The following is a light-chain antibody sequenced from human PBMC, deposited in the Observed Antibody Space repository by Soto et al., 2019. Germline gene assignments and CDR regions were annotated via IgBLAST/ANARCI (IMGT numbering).Light chain of an antibody. J-gene: IGKJ3*01. V-gene: IGKV1-9*01. CDR3: QQLNSYPLT. CDR1: QDIARF. Sequence: DIPLTQSPSFLSASVGDRVTITCRASQDIARFLAWYQQKPGKAPKLLIYGASTLQSGVPSRFSGSGSGTEFTLTISSLQPEDFATYQCQQLNSYPLTFGPGTKVDIK. CDR2: GAS.